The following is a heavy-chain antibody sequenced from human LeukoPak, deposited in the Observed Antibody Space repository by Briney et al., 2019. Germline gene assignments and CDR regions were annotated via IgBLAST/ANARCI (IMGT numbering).Heavy chain of an antibody. Sequence: GGSLRLSCAASGFTFSSYAMSWVRQAPGKGLEWVSAISGSGGSTYYADSVKGRFTISRDNSKNTLYLQMNSLRAEDTAVYYCAKAPQGSLRLPQKHKFDYWGQGTLVTVSS. CDR3: AKAPQGSLRLPQKHKFDY. V-gene: IGHV3-23*01. CDR1: GFTFSSYA. J-gene: IGHJ4*02. CDR2: ISGSGGST. D-gene: IGHD2-15*01.